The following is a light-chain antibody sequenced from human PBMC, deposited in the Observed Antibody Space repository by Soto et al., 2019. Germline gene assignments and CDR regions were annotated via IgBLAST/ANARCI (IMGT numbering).Light chain of an antibody. V-gene: IGLV2-23*01. J-gene: IGLJ3*02. CDR2: EGS. CDR1: SSDVGSYKL. Sequence: QSVLTQPASVSGSPGQSITIYCTGTSSDVGSYKLVSWYQQHPGKAPKLMIYEGSQRPSGVSNRFSVSKSGNTASLTISGLQAEDEADYYCCSYAGSNSWVFGGGTKLTVL. CDR3: CSYAGSNSWV.